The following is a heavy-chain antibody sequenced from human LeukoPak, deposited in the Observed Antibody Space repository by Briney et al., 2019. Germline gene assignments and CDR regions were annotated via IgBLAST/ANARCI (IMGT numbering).Heavy chain of an antibody. CDR3: AKALCSSTSCYRGLYWYFDL. Sequence: GGSLRLSCAASGFTFSSYSMNWVRQAPGKGLEWVSYISSSSTIYYADSVKGRFTISRDNAKNSLYLQMNSLRAEDTAVYYCAKALCSSTSCYRGLYWYFDLWGRGTLVTVSS. D-gene: IGHD2-2*01. V-gene: IGHV3-48*04. J-gene: IGHJ2*01. CDR1: GFTFSSYS. CDR2: ISSSSTI.